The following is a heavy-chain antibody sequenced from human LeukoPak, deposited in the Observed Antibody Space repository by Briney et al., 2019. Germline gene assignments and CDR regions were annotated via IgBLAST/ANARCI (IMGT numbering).Heavy chain of an antibody. CDR1: AFTFSNYW. J-gene: IGHJ3*02. D-gene: IGHD3-22*01. CDR3: ARDRRVTMIVVVITDAFDI. CDR2: ISSSSSTI. Sequence: GGSLRLSCAASAFTFSNYWMNWVRQAPGKGLEWVSYISSSSSTIYYADSVKGRFTISRDNAKNSLYLQMNSLRAEDTAVYYCARDRRVTMIVVVITDAFDIWGRGTMVTVSS. V-gene: IGHV3-48*01.